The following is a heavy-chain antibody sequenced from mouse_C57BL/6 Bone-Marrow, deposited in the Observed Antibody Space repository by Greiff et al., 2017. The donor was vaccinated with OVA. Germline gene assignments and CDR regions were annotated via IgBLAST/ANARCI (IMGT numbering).Heavy chain of an antibody. CDR2: IYPGDGDT. J-gene: IGHJ4*01. V-gene: IGHV1-80*01. CDR3: ARLARAYAMDY. D-gene: IGHD3-1*01. Sequence: QVQLKESGAELVKPGASVKISCKASGYAFSSYWMNWVKQRPGKGLEWIGQIYPGDGDTNYNGKFKGKATLTADKSSSTAYVQLSSLTSEDAAVYFCARLARAYAMDYWGQGTSVTVSS. CDR1: GYAFSSYW.